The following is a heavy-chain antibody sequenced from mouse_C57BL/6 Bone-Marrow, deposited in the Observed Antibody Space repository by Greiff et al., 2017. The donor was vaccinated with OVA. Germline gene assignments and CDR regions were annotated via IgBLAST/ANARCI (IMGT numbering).Heavy chain of an antibody. V-gene: IGHV1-52*01. CDR1: GYTFTSYW. D-gene: IGHD1-1*01. Sequence: VQLQQPGAELVRPGSSVKLSCKASGYTFTSYWMHWVKQRPIQGLEWIGNIDPSDSETHYNQKFKDKATLTVDKSSSTAYMQLSSLTSEDSAVYYCAREDYYGSSYDWYFDVWGTGTTVTVSS. J-gene: IGHJ1*03. CDR2: IDPSDSET. CDR3: AREDYYGSSYDWYFDV.